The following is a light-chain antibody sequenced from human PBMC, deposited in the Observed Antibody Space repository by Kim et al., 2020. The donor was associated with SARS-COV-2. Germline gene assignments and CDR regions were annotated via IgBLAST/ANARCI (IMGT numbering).Light chain of an antibody. V-gene: IGKV3-15*01. CDR2: GAS. J-gene: IGKJ2*01. CDR1: QSVRSN. CDR3: QQYNQWPSYT. Sequence: VSPGERATLSCRASQSVRSNLAWYQQKPGQAPRLLMYGASTRATGIPARFSGSGSGTEFTLTISSLQSEDFAVYYCQQYNQWPSYTFGQGTKLEI.